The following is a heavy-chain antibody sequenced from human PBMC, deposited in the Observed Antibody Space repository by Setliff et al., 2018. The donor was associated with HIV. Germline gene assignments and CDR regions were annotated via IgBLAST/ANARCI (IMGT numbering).Heavy chain of an antibody. Sequence: SETLSLTCTVSGGSISSSSWSWIRQPPGKGLEWIGYLHYSVSSNYNPSLKSRVTISVDTSKNQFSLKLSSVTVADTAVYYCARRKFGSGSSEWFDPWGQGTLVTVSS. CDR1: GGSISSSS. CDR3: ARRKFGSGSSEWFDP. J-gene: IGHJ5*02. V-gene: IGHV4-59*08. D-gene: IGHD1-26*01. CDR2: LHYSVSS.